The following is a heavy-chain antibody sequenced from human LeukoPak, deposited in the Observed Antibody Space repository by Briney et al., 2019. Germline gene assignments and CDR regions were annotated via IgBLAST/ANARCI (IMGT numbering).Heavy chain of an antibody. CDR3: AKVTDYYGSGSYPDFDY. CDR2: IRYDGSNK. CDR1: GFTFSSYG. Sequence: GGSLRLSCAASGFTFSSYGMHWVRQAPGKGLEWVAFIRYDGSNKYYADPVKGRFTISRDNSKNTLHLQMNSLRAEDTAVYYCAKVTDYYGSGSYPDFDYWGQGTLVTVSS. V-gene: IGHV3-30*02. D-gene: IGHD3-10*01. J-gene: IGHJ4*02.